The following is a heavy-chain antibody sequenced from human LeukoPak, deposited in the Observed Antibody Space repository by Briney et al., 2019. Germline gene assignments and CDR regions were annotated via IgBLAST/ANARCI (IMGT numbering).Heavy chain of an antibody. V-gene: IGHV3-23*01. CDR1: GFTFSRYA. D-gene: IGHD2-2*02. CDR2: ISGSGGST. Sequence: GGSLRLSCAASGFTFSRYAMSWVRQAPGKGLEWVSAISGSGGSTYYADSVKGRFTISRDNSKNTLYLQMNSLRAEDTAVYYCAKDVSIVVVPAAIFDAFDIWGQGTMVTVSS. J-gene: IGHJ3*02. CDR3: AKDVSIVVVPAAIFDAFDI.